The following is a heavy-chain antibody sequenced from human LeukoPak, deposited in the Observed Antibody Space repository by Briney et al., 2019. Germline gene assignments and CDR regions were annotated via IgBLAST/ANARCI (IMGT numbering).Heavy chain of an antibody. J-gene: IGHJ4*02. CDR2: INSDGSST. CDR1: GFSVSSNY. CDR3: ARVGATSYY. V-gene: IGHV3-74*01. Sequence: GGSLRLSCAASGFSVSSNYMSWVRQAPGKGLVWVSRINSDGSSTNYADSVKGRFTISRDNAKNTLFLLMNSLRAEDTAVYYCARVGATSYYWGQGSLVTVSS. D-gene: IGHD1-26*01.